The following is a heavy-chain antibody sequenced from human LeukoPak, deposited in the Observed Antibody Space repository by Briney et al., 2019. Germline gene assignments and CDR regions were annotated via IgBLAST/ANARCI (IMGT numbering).Heavy chain of an antibody. CDR2: ITSDGRST. CDR1: GFTFRNYA. J-gene: IGHJ4*02. Sequence: QAGGSLRLSCAASGFTFRNYAMLWVRQAPGKGLVWVSRITSDGRSTIYAESVKGRFATSRDNTKNTLYLQMNSLRAEDTAVYYCAKQLPGGRKFEYWGQGTLVTVSS. D-gene: IGHD1-1*01. CDR3: AKQLPGGRKFEY. V-gene: IGHV3-74*01.